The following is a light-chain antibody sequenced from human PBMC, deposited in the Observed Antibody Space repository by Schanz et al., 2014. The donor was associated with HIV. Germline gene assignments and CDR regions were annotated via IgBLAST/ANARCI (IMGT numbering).Light chain of an antibody. V-gene: IGLV2-14*03. Sequence: QSALTQPASVSGSPGQSIIISCTGTSSDVGGYNYVSWYQHHPGKAPKLLIYDVTNRPSGVSNRFSGSKSGNTASLTISGLQADDEADYYCSSYGGSNNLLFGGGTKLTVL. CDR3: SSYGGSNNLL. CDR1: SSDVGGYNY. CDR2: DVT. J-gene: IGLJ2*01.